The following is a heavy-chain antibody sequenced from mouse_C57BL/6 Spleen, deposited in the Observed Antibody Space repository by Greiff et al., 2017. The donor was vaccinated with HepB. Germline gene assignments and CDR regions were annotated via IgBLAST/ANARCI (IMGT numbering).Heavy chain of an antibody. Sequence: VQLQQSGPELVKPGASVKIPCKASGYTFTDYNMDWVKQSHGKSLEWIGDINPNNGGTIYNQKFKGKATLTVDKSSSTAYMELRSLTSEDTAVYYCARLWSFYWYFDVWGTGTTVTVSS. V-gene: IGHV1-18*01. D-gene: IGHD1-1*02. CDR2: INPNNGGT. CDR1: GYTFTDYN. CDR3: ARLWSFYWYFDV. J-gene: IGHJ1*03.